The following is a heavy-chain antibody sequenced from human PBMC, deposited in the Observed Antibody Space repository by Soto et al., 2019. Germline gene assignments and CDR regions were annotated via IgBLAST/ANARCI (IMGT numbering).Heavy chain of an antibody. V-gene: IGHV4-61*01. J-gene: IGHJ5*02. CDR1: GGSVSSGSYY. Sequence: PSETLSLTCTVSGGSVSSGSYYWSWIRQPPGKGLEWIGYIYYSGSTNYNPSLKSRVTISVDTSKNQFSLKLSSVTAADTAVYYCARDVSYDFWRDGAWFDPWGQGTLVTVS. D-gene: IGHD3-3*01. CDR3: ARDVSYDFWRDGAWFDP. CDR2: IYYSGST.